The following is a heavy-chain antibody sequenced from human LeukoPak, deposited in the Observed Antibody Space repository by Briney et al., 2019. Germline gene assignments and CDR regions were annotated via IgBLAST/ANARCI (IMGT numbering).Heavy chain of an antibody. J-gene: IGHJ4*02. D-gene: IGHD2-2*01. CDR1: GFTFSSYA. CDR3: AKDSGYCSSTTCRLDY. CDR2: ISGSGGST. Sequence: GGSLRLSCAASGFTFSSYAMSWVRQAPGKGLEWVSAISGSGGSTYCADSVKGRFTISRDKSKNTLYLQMNSLRAEDTAVYYCAKDSGYCSSTTCRLDYWGQGTLVTVSS. V-gene: IGHV3-23*01.